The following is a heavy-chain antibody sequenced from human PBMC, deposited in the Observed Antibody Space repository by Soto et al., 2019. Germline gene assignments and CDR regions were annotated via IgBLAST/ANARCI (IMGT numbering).Heavy chain of an antibody. Sequence: QVQLVQSGAEVKKPGSSVKVSCKASGGTFSSYTISWVRQAPGQGLEWMGRIIPILGIANYAQKFQGRVTITADKPTSTAYMELSSLRSEDTAVYYCARVRYGSGNQRVLDYWGQGTLVTVSS. V-gene: IGHV1-69*02. D-gene: IGHD3-10*01. CDR3: ARVRYGSGNQRVLDY. J-gene: IGHJ4*02. CDR2: IIPILGIA. CDR1: GGTFSSYT.